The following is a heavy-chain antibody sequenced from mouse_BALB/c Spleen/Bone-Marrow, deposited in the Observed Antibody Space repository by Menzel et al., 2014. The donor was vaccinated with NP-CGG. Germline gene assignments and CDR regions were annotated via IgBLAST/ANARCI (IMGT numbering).Heavy chain of an antibody. J-gene: IGHJ3*01. CDR1: GYAFTSYN. V-gene: IGHV1S135*01. CDR2: IDPYNGGT. CDR3: ARENYGSSPAY. Sequence: EVQLQESGPELVKPGASVKVSCKVSGYAFTSYNMYWVKQSHGKSLEWIGHIDPYNGGTSYNQKFKGKATLTVDKSSSTAYMQLNGLTSEDSAVYYCARENYGSSPAYWGQGTLVTVSA. D-gene: IGHD1-1*01.